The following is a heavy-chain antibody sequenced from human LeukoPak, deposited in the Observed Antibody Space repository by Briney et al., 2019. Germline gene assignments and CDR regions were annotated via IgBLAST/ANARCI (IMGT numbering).Heavy chain of an antibody. D-gene: IGHD1-14*01. Sequence: GASVKVSCKASGYTFTTYGINWVRQAPGQGLEWLSWIDTYNGNTNYVQKLQDRVTVTTDTSTSTAYMGLRSLGSDDTAVYYCARDQDINRGFFQPGGYWGQGTLVTVSS. CDR2: IDTYNGNT. J-gene: IGHJ4*02. CDR1: GYTFTTYG. CDR3: ARDQDINRGFFQPGGY. V-gene: IGHV1-18*01.